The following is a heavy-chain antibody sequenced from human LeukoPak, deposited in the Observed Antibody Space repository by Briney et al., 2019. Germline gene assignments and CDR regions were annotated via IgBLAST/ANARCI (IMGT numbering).Heavy chain of an antibody. J-gene: IGHJ4*02. CDR1: GFTFSSFW. Sequence: GGSLRLSCAASGFTFSSFWMHWVRQAPGKGLVWVSSINSGGSNTNYADSVKGRLTISRDNAKNTLYLQMQSLRAEDSAVYYCARGTGYYVLDSWGQGTLVTVSS. D-gene: IGHD1-26*01. CDR3: ARGTGYYVLDS. CDR2: INSGGSNT. V-gene: IGHV3-74*01.